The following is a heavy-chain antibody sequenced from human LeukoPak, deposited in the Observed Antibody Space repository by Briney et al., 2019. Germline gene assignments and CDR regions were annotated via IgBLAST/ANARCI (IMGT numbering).Heavy chain of an antibody. V-gene: IGHV3-21*01. J-gene: IGHJ4*02. CDR1: GFTFSSYS. CDR3: ARVGGSYWEGGFDY. D-gene: IGHD1-26*01. CDR2: ISSSSSYI. Sequence: GGSLRLSCAASGFTFSSYSMNWVRQAPGKGLEWVSSISSSSSYIYYADSVKGRFTISRDNAKNSLYQQMNSLRAEDTAVYYCARVGGSYWEGGFDYWGQGTLVTVSS.